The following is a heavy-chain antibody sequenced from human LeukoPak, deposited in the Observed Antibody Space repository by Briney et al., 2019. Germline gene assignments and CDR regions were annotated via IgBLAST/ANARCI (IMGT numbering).Heavy chain of an antibody. V-gene: IGHV1-69*13. J-gene: IGHJ3*02. Sequence: SVEVSCKASRGTFSSYAISWVRQAPGQGLEWMGGIIPIFGTANYAQKFQGRVTITADESTSTAYMELSSLRSEDTAVYYCARDHDPKYCSSTSCYKVDAFDIWGQETMVTVSS. CDR1: RGTFSSYA. D-gene: IGHD2-2*02. CDR3: ARDHDPKYCSSTSCYKVDAFDI. CDR2: IIPIFGTA.